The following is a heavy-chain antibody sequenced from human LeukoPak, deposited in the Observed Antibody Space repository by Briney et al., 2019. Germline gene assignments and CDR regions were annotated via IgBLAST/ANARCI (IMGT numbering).Heavy chain of an antibody. V-gene: IGHV4-30-2*01. CDR2: INHSGST. Sequence: PSQTLSLTCTVSGGSISSGGYYWSWIRQPPGKGLEWIGEINHSGSTNYNPSLKSRVTISVDTSKNQFSLKLSSVTAADTAVYYCARDVIWFYYGSEYYFDYWGQGTLVTVSS. J-gene: IGHJ4*02. CDR1: GGSISSGGYY. CDR3: ARDVIWFYYGSEYYFDY. D-gene: IGHD3-10*01.